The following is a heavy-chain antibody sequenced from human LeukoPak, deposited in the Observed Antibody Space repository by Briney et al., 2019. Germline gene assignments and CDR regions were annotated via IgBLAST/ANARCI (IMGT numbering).Heavy chain of an antibody. V-gene: IGHV3-23*01. J-gene: IGHJ3*02. D-gene: IGHD3-10*01. CDR2: ISGSGGST. Sequence: GGSLRLSCAASGFTFSSYAMSWVRQAPGKGLEWASAISGSGGSTYYADSVKGRFTISRDNSKNTLYLQMNSLRAEDTAVYYCAKDRGPLIKSGAFDIWGQGTMVTVSS. CDR3: AKDRGPLIKSGAFDI. CDR1: GFTFSSYA.